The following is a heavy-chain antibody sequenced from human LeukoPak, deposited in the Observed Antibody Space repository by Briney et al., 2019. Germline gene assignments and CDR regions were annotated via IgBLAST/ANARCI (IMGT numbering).Heavy chain of an antibody. V-gene: IGHV3-23*01. J-gene: IGHJ6*02. Sequence: GGSLRLSCVASGFTFSSYAMSWVRQAPGKGLEWVSAISGSGGSTYYTDSVKGRFTISRDNSKNTLYLQMNSLRAEDTAVYYCAKVYCSSTSCYGDEYYYYYGMDVWGQGTTVTVSS. CDR2: ISGSGGST. D-gene: IGHD2-2*01. CDR1: GFTFSSYA. CDR3: AKVYCSSTSCYGDEYYYYYGMDV.